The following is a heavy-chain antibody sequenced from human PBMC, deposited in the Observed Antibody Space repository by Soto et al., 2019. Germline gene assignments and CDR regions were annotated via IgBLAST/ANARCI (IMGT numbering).Heavy chain of an antibody. D-gene: IGHD5-18*01. CDR2: INAGNGNT. Sequence: ASVKVSCKASGYTFTSYAMHWVRQAPGQRLEWMAWINAGNGNTKYSQKFQGRVAITRDTSASTAYMELSSLRSEDTAMYYCARHDRGRWLQFNYGMDVWGQGTTVTVSS. CDR1: GYTFTSYA. V-gene: IGHV1-3*01. CDR3: ARHDRGRWLQFNYGMDV. J-gene: IGHJ6*02.